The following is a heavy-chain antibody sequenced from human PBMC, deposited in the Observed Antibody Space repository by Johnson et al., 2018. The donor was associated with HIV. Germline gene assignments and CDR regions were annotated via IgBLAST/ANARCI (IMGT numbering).Heavy chain of an antibody. CDR3: TRWGGAFDI. D-gene: IGHD3-10*01. J-gene: IGHJ3*02. CDR1: GFTFSGSA. Sequence: VQLVESGGGVVQPGRSLKLSCAASGFTFSGSAMHWVRQASGKGLEWVGRIRSKANSYATAYAASVKGRFTISRDDSKNTAYLQMNSLKTEDTAVYYCTRWGGAFDIWGQGTMVTVSS. CDR2: IRSKANSYAT. V-gene: IGHV3-73*01.